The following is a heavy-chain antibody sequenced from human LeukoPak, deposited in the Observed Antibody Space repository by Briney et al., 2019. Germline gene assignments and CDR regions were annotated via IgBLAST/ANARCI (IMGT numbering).Heavy chain of an antibody. J-gene: IGHJ5*02. CDR3: ARDNDSSGWYLNNWFDP. CDR2: INPNSGGT. CDR1: GYTFTGYY. D-gene: IGHD6-19*01. V-gene: IGHV1-2*02. Sequence: ASVKVSCKASGYTFTGYYMHWVRQAPGQGLEWMGWINPNSGGTNYAQKLQGRVTMTTDTSTSTAYMELRSLRSDDTAVYYCARDNDSSGWYLNNWFDPWGQGTLVTVSS.